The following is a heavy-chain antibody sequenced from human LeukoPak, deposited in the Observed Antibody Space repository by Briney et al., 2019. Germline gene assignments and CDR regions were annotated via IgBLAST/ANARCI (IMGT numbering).Heavy chain of an antibody. CDR3: ARDCYSSGWYLDY. Sequence: HAASVKVSCKASGGTFSSYTISWVRQAHGQGLEWMGRIIPILGIANYAQKFQDRVTITADKSTSTAYMELSSLRSEDTAVYYCARDCYSSGWYLDYWGQGTLVTVSS. CDR1: GGTFSSYT. D-gene: IGHD6-19*01. J-gene: IGHJ4*02. CDR2: IIPILGIA. V-gene: IGHV1-69*04.